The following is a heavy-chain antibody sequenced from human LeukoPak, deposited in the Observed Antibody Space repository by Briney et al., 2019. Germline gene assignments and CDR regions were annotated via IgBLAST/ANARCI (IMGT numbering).Heavy chain of an antibody. CDR1: GYTFTGYY. D-gene: IGHD6-19*01. V-gene: IGHV1-18*04. CDR3: ASSPSGRYSSGWFDY. CDR2: ISAYNGNT. J-gene: IGHJ4*02. Sequence: AASVKVSCKASGYTFTGYYMHWVRQAPGQGLEWMGWISAYNGNTNYAQKLQGRVTMTTDTSTSTAYMELRSLRSDDTAVYYCASSPSGRYSSGWFDYWGQGTLVTVSS.